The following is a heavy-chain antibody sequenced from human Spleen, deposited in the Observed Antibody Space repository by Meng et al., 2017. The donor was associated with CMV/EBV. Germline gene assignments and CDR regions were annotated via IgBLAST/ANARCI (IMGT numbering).Heavy chain of an antibody. CDR3: ARGSGYYYYGMDV. V-gene: IGHV4-34*01. D-gene: IGHD6-25*01. J-gene: IGHJ6*02. CDR2: INHSGST. Sequence: GSLRLSCAVYGGSFSGYYWSWIRQPPGKGLEWIGEINHSGSTNYNPSPKSRVTISVDTSKNQFSLKLSSVTAADTAVYYCARGSGYYYYGMDVWGQGTTVTVSS. CDR1: GGSFSGYY.